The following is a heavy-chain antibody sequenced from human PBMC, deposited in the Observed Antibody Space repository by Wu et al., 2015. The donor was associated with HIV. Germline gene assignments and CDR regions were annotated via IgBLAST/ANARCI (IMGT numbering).Heavy chain of an antibody. V-gene: IGHV1-18*01. CDR1: GYTFSTYG. J-gene: IGHJ6*02. CDR2: ISVYNSKT. CDR3: ARVFPTPQSYYYGMDV. Sequence: QIQLVQSGAELKKPGASVKVSCKASGYTFSTYGITWVRQAPGQGLEWMGQISVYNSKTNYAQKVQGRVSMTTDTSTSTAYMELRSLRSDDTAVYYCARVFPTPQSYYYGMDVWGQGTTVTVSS. D-gene: IGHD2-21*01.